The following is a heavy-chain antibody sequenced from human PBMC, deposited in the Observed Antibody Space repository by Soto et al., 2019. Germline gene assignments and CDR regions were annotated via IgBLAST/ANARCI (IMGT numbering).Heavy chain of an antibody. D-gene: IGHD6-19*01. V-gene: IGHV3-33*01. CDR2: ICYDGSNK. Sequence: ESGGGVVQPGRSLRLSCTASGFTFSGHAMHWVRQPPGKGLEWVAQICYDGSNKYYADSVKGRFTISRDNSKNTLYVQMDSLRVEDTAVYYCARDGQSLAPYALDVWGQGTSVTVSS. CDR1: GFTFSGHA. J-gene: IGHJ6*02. CDR3: ARDGQSLAPYALDV.